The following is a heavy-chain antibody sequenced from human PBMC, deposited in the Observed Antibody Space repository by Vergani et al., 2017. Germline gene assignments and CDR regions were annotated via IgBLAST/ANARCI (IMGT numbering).Heavy chain of an antibody. V-gene: IGHV1-24*01. J-gene: IGHJ4*02. CDR2: FDPEDGET. Sequence: QVQLVQSGAEVKKPGASVKVSCKVSGYTLTELSMHWVRQAPGKGLEWRGGFDPEDGETIYAQKFQGRVTMTEDTSTDTAYMELSSLRSEDTAVYYCATILLRPYSSSWYGGDYWGQGTLVTVSS. CDR3: ATILLRPYSSSWYGGDY. CDR1: GYTLTELS. D-gene: IGHD6-13*01.